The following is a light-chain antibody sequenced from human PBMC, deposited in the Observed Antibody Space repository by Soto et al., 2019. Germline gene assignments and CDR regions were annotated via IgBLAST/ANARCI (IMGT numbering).Light chain of an antibody. Sequence: EIVLTQSPATLSLSPGERATLSCRASQSVSSYLAWYQQKPGQAPRLLIYDASNRATGIPARFSGSGSGTDFTLTISSLEPEDFAVYYCQQRSNWPTSITFGGGTKVEIK. CDR2: DAS. CDR1: QSVSSY. V-gene: IGKV3-11*01. CDR3: QQRSNWPTSIT. J-gene: IGKJ4*01.